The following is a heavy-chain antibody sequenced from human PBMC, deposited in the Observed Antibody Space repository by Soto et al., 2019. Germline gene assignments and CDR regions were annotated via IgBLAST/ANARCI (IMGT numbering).Heavy chain of an antibody. D-gene: IGHD4-17*01. CDR3: AREPYGDYSGY. J-gene: IGHJ4*02. V-gene: IGHV1-69*08. CDR1: GGTFSSYS. Sequence: QVQLVQSGAEVKKPGSSVKVSCKASGGTFSSYSINWVRQAPGQGLEWMGRITPILGIANYAQKFQGRVTITADKFTSTAYMELSSLRSEDTAVYYCAREPYGDYSGYWGQGTLVTVSS. CDR2: ITPILGIA.